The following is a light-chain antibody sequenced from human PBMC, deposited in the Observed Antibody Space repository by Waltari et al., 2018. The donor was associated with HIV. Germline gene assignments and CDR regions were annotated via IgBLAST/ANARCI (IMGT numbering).Light chain of an antibody. J-gene: IGLJ3*02. CDR2: GNT. CDR3: QSYDSSLSGSWV. V-gene: IGLV1-40*01. CDR1: PSNIGAGYD. Sequence: QSVLTQPPSVSGAPGQRVSISCTGSPSNIGAGYDLHWYHQVPGTAPKLLIFGNTNRPSGVPDRISGSKSGTSASLAISGLRAEDEAYYYCQSYDSSLSGSWVFGGGTKLTVL.